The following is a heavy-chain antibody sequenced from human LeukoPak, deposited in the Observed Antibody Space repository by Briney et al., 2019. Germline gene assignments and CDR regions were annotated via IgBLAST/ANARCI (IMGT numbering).Heavy chain of an antibody. Sequence: SETLSLTCAVYGGSFSGYYWSWIRQPPGKGLEWIGEINHSGSTNYNPSLKSRVTISVDTSKNQFSLKLSSVTAADTAVYYCARESVAGTDYFDYWGQGTLVTVSS. CDR1: GGSFSGYY. CDR2: INHSGST. D-gene: IGHD6-19*01. V-gene: IGHV4-34*01. CDR3: ARESVAGTDYFDY. J-gene: IGHJ4*02.